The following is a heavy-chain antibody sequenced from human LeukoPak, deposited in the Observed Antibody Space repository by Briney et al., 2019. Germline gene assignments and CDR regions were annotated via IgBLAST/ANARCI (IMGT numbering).Heavy chain of an antibody. CDR2: IYYSGST. D-gene: IGHD3-10*01. Sequence: SETLSLTCTVSGGSISSSSYYWGWIRQPPGKGLEWIGSIYYSGSTYYNPSLKSRVTISVDTSKNQFSLKLSSVTAADTAVYYCARVRADISITMVRGVILWFDPWGXXTLVTVSS. V-gene: IGHV4-39*07. CDR3: ARVRADISITMVRGVILWFDP. J-gene: IGHJ5*02. CDR1: GGSISSSSYY.